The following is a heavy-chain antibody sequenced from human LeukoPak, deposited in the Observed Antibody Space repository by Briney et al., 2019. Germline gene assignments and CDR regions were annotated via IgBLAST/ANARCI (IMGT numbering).Heavy chain of an antibody. CDR2: IIPIFGTA. CDR1: GGTFSSYA. Sequence: SVKVTCKASGGTFSSYAISWVRQAPGQGLEWMGGIIPIFGTANYAQKFQGRVTITADESTSTAYMELSSLRSEDTAVYYCASTTYYYDSSGYYYFDYWGQGTLVTVSS. V-gene: IGHV1-69*13. D-gene: IGHD3-22*01. CDR3: ASTTYYYDSSGYYYFDY. J-gene: IGHJ4*02.